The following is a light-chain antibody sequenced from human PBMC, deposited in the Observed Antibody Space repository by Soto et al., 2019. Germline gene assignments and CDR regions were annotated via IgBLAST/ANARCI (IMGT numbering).Light chain of an antibody. V-gene: IGLV2-11*01. CDR3: ASYAGSYTYV. J-gene: IGLJ1*01. Sequence: QSALTQPASVSGSPGQSITISCTGSSSDVGGYNYVAWYQQHPGKAPKLMIYHVNKRPSGVPDRCSGSKSGNTASLTISGLQAEDEAEYFCASYAGSYTYVFATGTKLTVL. CDR2: HVN. CDR1: SSDVGGYNY.